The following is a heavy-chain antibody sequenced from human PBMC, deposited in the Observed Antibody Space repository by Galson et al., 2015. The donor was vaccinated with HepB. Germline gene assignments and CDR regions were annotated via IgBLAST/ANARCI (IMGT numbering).Heavy chain of an antibody. D-gene: IGHD3-22*01. CDR1: GFTFTNYD. Sequence: SVKVSCKASGFTFTNYDINWVRQATGQGLEWMGWMSPNSGNTGYAQKFQGRVTMTRDTSISTAYMELSRLRSEDTAVYFCARGPAGYVSSGYFDFWGQGTLVTVSS. J-gene: IGHJ4*02. CDR2: MSPNSGNT. V-gene: IGHV1-8*01. CDR3: ARGPAGYVSSGYFDF.